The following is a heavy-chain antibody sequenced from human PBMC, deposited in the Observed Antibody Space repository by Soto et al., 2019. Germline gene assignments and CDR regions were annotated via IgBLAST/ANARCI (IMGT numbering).Heavy chain of an antibody. CDR2: TDPNSGHT. J-gene: IGHJ5*02. Sequence: QVQLVQSGAEVKKPGASVKVSCKASGYTFTTYNINWVRQATGQGLEWMGWTDPNSGHTGYAQKFXXRXTXXRDPSITTAYMELNRLTSEDTAVYYCTRGHHWSDPWGQGTLVIVSS. CDR1: GYTFTTYN. CDR3: TRGHHWSDP. V-gene: IGHV1-8*01.